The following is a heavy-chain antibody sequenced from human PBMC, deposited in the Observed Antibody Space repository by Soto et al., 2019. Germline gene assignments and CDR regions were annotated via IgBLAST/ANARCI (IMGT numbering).Heavy chain of an antibody. V-gene: IGHV1-18*01. Sequence: GASGKVSCKASGYTFTSYGISWVRQAPGQGLEWMGWISGFNDDTNHAQKLQGRVTMTKDTSTSTAYMELRSLKSDDTAVYYCARSGSYYPARNWFGPWGQGTLVTVSS. CDR1: GYTFTSYG. CDR2: ISGFNDDT. J-gene: IGHJ5*02. CDR3: ARSGSYYPARNWFGP. D-gene: IGHD3-10*01.